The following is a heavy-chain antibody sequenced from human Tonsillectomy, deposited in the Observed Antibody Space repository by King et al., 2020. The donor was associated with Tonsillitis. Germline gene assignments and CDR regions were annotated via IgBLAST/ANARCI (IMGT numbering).Heavy chain of an antibody. CDR3: ARGGYYYYYMDV. V-gene: IGHV3-33*08. J-gene: IGHJ6*03. CDR2: IWYDGSNK. Sequence: VQLVESGGGVVQPGRSLRLSCAASGFTFSSYGMHWVRQAPGKGLEWVALIWYDGSNKYYADSVKGRFTISRDNSKNTLYLQMNSLRAEDTAVYSWARGGYYYYYMDVWGKGTTVTVSS. CDR1: GFTFSSYG.